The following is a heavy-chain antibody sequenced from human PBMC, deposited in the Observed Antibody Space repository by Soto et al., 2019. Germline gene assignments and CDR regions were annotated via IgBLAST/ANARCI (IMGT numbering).Heavy chain of an antibody. CDR1: GYTFTRYG. D-gene: IGHD2-15*01. J-gene: IGHJ6*02. V-gene: IGHV1-18*01. CDR3: ARAGAAPYYYYGMDV. CDR2: ISGYNGDT. Sequence: GASVKVSCKASGYTFTRYGISWVRQAPGQGLEWMGWISGYNGDTNYAQKVQGRVTMTSDTSTSTVYMELRSLRSDDTAVYYCARAGAAPYYYYGMDVWGQGTRVTVSS.